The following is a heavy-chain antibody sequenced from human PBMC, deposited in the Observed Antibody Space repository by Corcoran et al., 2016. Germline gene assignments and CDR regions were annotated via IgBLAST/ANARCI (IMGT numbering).Heavy chain of an antibody. CDR1: GFTFTNHP. CDR2: ISGSGTTT. D-gene: IGHD2-15*01. J-gene: IGHJ4*02. Sequence: EVQLVESGGGLVQPGGSLRLSCAASGFTFTNHPMNWVRQAPGKGLEWVAFISGSGTTTSYADSVKGRFTISRANGKNSLYLQMNNLRADDTAVYYCSRERHTEVEFDDWGQGTLVTVSS. CDR3: SRERHTEVEFDD. V-gene: IGHV3-48*04.